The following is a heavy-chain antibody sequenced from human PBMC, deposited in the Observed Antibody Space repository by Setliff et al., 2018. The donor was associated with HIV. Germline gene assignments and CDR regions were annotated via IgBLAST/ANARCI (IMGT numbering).Heavy chain of an antibody. CDR1: GGSISRGSYY. D-gene: IGHD6-6*01. V-gene: IGHV4-61*02. CDR3: ASEAWTSYRRPSGYYYYYMDV. CDR2: IYTNGNT. J-gene: IGHJ6*03. Sequence: SETLSLTCTVSGGSISRGSYYWSWIRQPAGKGLEWIGRIYTNGNTNYNPSLKSRVTVSADTSKNQFSLKLSSVTAADTAVYYCASEAWTSYRRPSGYYYYYMDVWGKGTTVTV.